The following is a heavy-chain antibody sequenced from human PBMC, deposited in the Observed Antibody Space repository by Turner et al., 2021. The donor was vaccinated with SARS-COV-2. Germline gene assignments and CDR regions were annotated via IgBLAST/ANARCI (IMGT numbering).Heavy chain of an antibody. J-gene: IGHJ4*02. Sequence: QVQLVQSGAEVKKPGAPVKVSCKVSGYTLTELPMHWVRQAPGKGLEWMGGFDPEDGETISAQKFQGRVTMTGDTSTDTAYMELSSLRSEDTAVYYCATDDILTGYYTSFDYWGQGTLVTVSS. CDR2: FDPEDGET. D-gene: IGHD3-9*01. CDR1: GYTLTELP. CDR3: ATDDILTGYYTSFDY. V-gene: IGHV1-24*01.